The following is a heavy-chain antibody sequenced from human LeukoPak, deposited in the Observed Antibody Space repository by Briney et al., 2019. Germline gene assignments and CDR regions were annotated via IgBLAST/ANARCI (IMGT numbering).Heavy chain of an antibody. CDR1: GLIVSSSY. J-gene: IGHJ4*02. D-gene: IGHD2/OR15-2a*01. V-gene: IGHV3-53*01. Sequence: GGSLRLSCAASGLIVSSSYMSWVRQAPGKGLEWVSVICSDGDTYYPESVKGRFTISRDNSKNTLYLQMSSLRAEDTAVYYCAGDSLSPPQGDSWGQGTLVTVSS. CDR2: ICSDGDT. CDR3: AGDSLSPPQGDS.